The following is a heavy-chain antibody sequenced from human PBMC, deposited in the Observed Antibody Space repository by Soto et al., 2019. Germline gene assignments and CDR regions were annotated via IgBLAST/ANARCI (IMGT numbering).Heavy chain of an antibody. V-gene: IGHV1-18*04. J-gene: IGHJ6*02. D-gene: IGHD2-2*01. CDR1: GYTFTSYG. CDR2: ISAYNGNT. Sequence: AASVKVSWKASGYTFTSYGISWVRQAPGQGLEWMGWISAYNGNTNYAQKLQGRVTMTTDTSTSTAYMELRSLRSDDTAVYYCARYCSSTSCSPYYYYYGMDVWGQGTTVTVSS. CDR3: ARYCSSTSCSPYYYYYGMDV.